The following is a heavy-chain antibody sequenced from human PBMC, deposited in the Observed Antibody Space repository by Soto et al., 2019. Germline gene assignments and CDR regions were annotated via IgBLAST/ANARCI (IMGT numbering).Heavy chain of an antibody. Sequence: PSETLSLTCAVYGGSFSGYYWSWIRQPPWKGLEWIGEINHSGSTNYNPSLKSRVTISVDTSKNQFSLKLSSVTAADTAVYYCARVVVVAATTPYYYYYYMDVWGKGTTVTVSS. CDR2: INHSGST. D-gene: IGHD2-15*01. CDR3: ARVVVVAATTPYYYYYYMDV. CDR1: GGSFSGYY. V-gene: IGHV4-34*01. J-gene: IGHJ6*03.